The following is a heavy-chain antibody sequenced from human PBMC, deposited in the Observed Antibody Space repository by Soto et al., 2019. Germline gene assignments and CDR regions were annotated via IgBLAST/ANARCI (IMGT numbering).Heavy chain of an antibody. CDR2: INPNFGTA. CDR1: GYSFTGYS. Sequence: SVKVSCKASGYSFTGYSMHWVRQAPGQGLEWMGWINPNFGTANYAQKFQGRVTITADESTSTAYMELSSLRSEDTAVYYCARALGYSYGGVYYYYYGMDVWGQGTTVTVSS. D-gene: IGHD5-18*01. V-gene: IGHV1-69*13. CDR3: ARALGYSYGGVYYYYYGMDV. J-gene: IGHJ6*02.